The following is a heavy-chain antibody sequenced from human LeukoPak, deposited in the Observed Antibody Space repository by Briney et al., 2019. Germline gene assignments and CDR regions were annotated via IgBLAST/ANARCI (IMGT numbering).Heavy chain of an antibody. Sequence: SQTLSLTCAISGDGVSSNSAAWNRIRQSPSRGLEWLGRTYYRSKWYNDYAVSVKSRITINPDTSKNQFSLQLNSVTPEDTAVYYCAKIVGVTIDVWGQGTLVTVSS. CDR1: GDGVSSNSAA. CDR3: AKIVGVTIDV. CDR2: TYYRSKWYN. J-gene: IGHJ4*02. D-gene: IGHD1-26*01. V-gene: IGHV6-1*01.